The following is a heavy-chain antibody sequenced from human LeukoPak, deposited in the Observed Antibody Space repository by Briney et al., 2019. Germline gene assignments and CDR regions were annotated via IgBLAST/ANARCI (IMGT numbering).Heavy chain of an antibody. V-gene: IGHV3-30-3*01. CDR3: ATTYCSSTSCYEGYFDY. CDR1: GFTFSSYA. J-gene: IGHJ4*02. Sequence: PGGSLRLSCAASGFTFSSYAMHWVRLAPGKGLEWVAVISYDGSNKYYADSVKGRFTISRDNSKNTLYLQMNSLRAEDTAVYYCATTYCSSTSCYEGYFDYWGQGTLVTVSS. D-gene: IGHD2-2*01. CDR2: ISYDGSNK.